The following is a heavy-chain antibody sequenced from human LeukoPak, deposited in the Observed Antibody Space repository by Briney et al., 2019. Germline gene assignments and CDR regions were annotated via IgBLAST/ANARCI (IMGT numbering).Heavy chain of an antibody. D-gene: IGHD6-19*01. Sequence: ASVKVSCKASGYTFTSYDINWVRQATGQGLEWMGWISAYNGNTNYAQKLQGRVTMTTDTSTSTAYMELRSLRSDDTAVYYCARDSIAVAGTDLDYWGQGTLVTVSS. CDR1: GYTFTSYD. V-gene: IGHV1-18*01. J-gene: IGHJ4*02. CDR3: ARDSIAVAGTDLDY. CDR2: ISAYNGNT.